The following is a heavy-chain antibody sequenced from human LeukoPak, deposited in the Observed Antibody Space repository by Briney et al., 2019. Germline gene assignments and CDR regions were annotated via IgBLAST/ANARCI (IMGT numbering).Heavy chain of an antibody. V-gene: IGHV1-2*02. Sequence: ASVKVSCKASGYTFPANYMHWVRQAPGQGLEWMGWINPNSGGSNCAQKFQGRVTMTRDTSTSTVYIELSSLKSEDTAMYYCARNYDTSGYYYDYWGQGTLVTVSS. CDR1: GYTFPANY. CDR3: ARNYDTSGYYYDY. CDR2: INPNSGGS. J-gene: IGHJ4*02. D-gene: IGHD3-22*01.